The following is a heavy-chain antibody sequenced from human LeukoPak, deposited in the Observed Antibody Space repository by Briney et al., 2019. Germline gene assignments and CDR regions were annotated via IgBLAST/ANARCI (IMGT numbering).Heavy chain of an antibody. CDR2: IYHSGGT. Sequence: PSQTLSLTCTISGGSIDGGGYYWTWMRQHPEKGLEWIGYIYHSGGTYYNPSLRGRLSLSVDTSENQFSLRLRSVTAADTAVYYCARGIGGYESSGYYYDNWGQGTLVTVSS. CDR3: ARGIGGYESSGYYYDN. D-gene: IGHD3-22*01. V-gene: IGHV4-31*03. CDR1: GGSIDGGGYY. J-gene: IGHJ4*02.